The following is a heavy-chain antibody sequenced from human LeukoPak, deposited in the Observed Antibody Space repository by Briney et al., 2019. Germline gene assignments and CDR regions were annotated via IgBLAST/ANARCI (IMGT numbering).Heavy chain of an antibody. Sequence: ASVKVSCKASGGTFSSYAISWVRQAPGQGLEWMGGIIPVFGTANYAQKFQGRVTITADKSTSTACMELSSLRSEDTAVYYCARDRQGGYESFDYWGQGTLVTVSS. CDR2: IIPVFGTA. CDR3: ARDRQGGYESFDY. J-gene: IGHJ4*02. D-gene: IGHD5-12*01. V-gene: IGHV1-69*06. CDR1: GGTFSSYA.